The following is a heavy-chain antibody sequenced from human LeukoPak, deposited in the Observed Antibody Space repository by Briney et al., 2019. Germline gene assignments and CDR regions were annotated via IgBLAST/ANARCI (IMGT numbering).Heavy chain of an antibody. Sequence: GGSLRLSCAASGFTFRDYWMHWVRQVPGSGPVWVARINSDGTAIGQADSVKGRFTISRDNAKNMVFLQMSSLRAEDTAAYYCVRDIAGAFGYWGQGTPVTVFS. CDR1: GFTFRDYW. V-gene: IGHV3-74*01. CDR3: VRDIAGAFGY. D-gene: IGHD1-26*01. J-gene: IGHJ4*02. CDR2: INSDGTAI.